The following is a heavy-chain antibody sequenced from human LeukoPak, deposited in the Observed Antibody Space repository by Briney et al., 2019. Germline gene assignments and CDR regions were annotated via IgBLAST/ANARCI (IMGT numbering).Heavy chain of an antibody. CDR2: IYHSGST. J-gene: IGHJ5*02. CDR3: ARNKGRYGSGRVHFDP. V-gene: IGHV4-30-2*01. Sequence: SETLSLTCAVSGGSISSGGYSWSWIRQPPGKGLEWIGYIYHSGSTYYNPSLKSRVTISVDRSKNQLSLKLSSVAAADTAVYYCARNKGRYGSGRVHFDPWGQGTLVTVSS. D-gene: IGHD3-10*01. CDR1: GGSISSGGYS.